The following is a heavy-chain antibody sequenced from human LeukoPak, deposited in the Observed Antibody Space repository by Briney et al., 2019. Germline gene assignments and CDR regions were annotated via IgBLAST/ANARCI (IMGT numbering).Heavy chain of an antibody. V-gene: IGHV3-74*01. Sequence: GGSLRVSCAASGFTFSTYWMHWVRQAPGKGRVWVSRIISDGSSTSYAHSVKGRFTISRDNAKKTLHLQMNSLRAEDTAVYYWARVSYGTGSSQTRWATDNWFDPWGQGTLVTVSS. CDR2: IISDGSST. D-gene: IGHD3-10*01. CDR1: GFTFSTYW. CDR3: ARVSYGTGSSQTRWATDNWFDP. J-gene: IGHJ5*02.